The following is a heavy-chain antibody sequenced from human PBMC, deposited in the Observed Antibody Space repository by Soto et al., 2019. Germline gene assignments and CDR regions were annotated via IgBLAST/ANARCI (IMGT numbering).Heavy chain of an antibody. V-gene: IGHV4-59*01. CDR3: ARVHYGSSRYLHA. J-gene: IGHJ6*03. CDR1: CGSISRYY. D-gene: IGHD6-13*01. CDR2: IYHSGST. Sequence: SEALSVTCTVSCGSISRYYWSWIRQPPEKGLEWIGYIYHSGSTNYNPSLKSRVTISVDTSKNQFSLKLSSVTAADTAVYYCARVHYGSSRYLHAWPKG.